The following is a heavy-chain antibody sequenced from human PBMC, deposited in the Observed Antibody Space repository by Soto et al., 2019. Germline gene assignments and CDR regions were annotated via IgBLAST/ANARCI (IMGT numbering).Heavy chain of an antibody. CDR1: GGTFSSYA. Sequence: SVKVSCKASGGTFSSYAISWVRQAPGQGLEWMGGIIPIYGTATSAQKFQGRVTITADKSTSTAYMELSSLRSEDTAVYYCARGAWIQLWSPHIVVVAAFDYWGQGTLVTVSS. CDR3: ARGAWIQLWSPHIVVVAAFDY. CDR2: IIPIYGTA. J-gene: IGHJ4*02. D-gene: IGHD5-18*01. V-gene: IGHV1-69*06.